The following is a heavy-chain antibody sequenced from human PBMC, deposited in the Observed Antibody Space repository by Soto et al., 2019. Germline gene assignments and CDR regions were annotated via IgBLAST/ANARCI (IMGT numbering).Heavy chain of an antibody. Sequence: ITCTVSGGSVWIGGDAGRWIRHPPGKGLEWIGYIYYSGSTYYNPSLKSRVTISVDTSKNQFSLKLSSVTASVSAVYYCASRGPPATTALLDHSAQLTIVTVS. CDR2: IYYSGST. CDR3: ASRGPPATTALLDH. CDR1: GGSVWIGGDA. V-gene: IGHV4-31*03. J-gene: IGHJ5*02. D-gene: IGHD1-1*01.